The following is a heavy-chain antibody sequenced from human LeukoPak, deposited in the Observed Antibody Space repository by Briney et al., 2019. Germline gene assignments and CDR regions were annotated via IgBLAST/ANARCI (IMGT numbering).Heavy chain of an antibody. V-gene: IGHV3-23*01. CDR3: AKAQGYFDY. J-gene: IGHJ4*02. CDR2: RSGTGGDT. CDR1: GFTFSSYA. Sequence: GGSLRLSCAASGFTFSSYAMSWVRQAPGKGLEWVSSRSGTGGDTYYAESVKGRFTSSRDNSKNTLYLQMNSLRAEDTAVYYCAKAQGYFDYWGQGTLVTVSS.